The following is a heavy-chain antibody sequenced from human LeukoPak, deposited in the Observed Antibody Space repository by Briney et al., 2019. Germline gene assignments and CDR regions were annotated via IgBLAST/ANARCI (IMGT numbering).Heavy chain of an antibody. Sequence: SSVQVSCKASGYTFTGYYMHWVRQAPGQGLEWMGWINPNSGGTNYAQKFQGRVTMTRDTSISTAYMELSRLRSDDTAVYYCARDRDGYSSLGFDYWGQGTMVTVSS. CDR1: GYTFTGYY. CDR2: INPNSGGT. V-gene: IGHV1-2*02. J-gene: IGHJ4*02. D-gene: IGHD5-24*01. CDR3: ARDRDGYSSLGFDY.